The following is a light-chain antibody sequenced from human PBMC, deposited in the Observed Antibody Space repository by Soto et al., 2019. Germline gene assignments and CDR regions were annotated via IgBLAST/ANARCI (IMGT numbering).Light chain of an antibody. CDR1: QTVGSN. Sequence: EIVLTQSPATLSVSPGERASLSCRASQTVGSNLAWYQQKPGQTPRLLIYGASTRAAGIAARFSGSGSGTGFTLTISSLQSEDFAVYYCQQYNNWPITFGQGTRLEIK. CDR3: QQYNNWPIT. V-gene: IGKV3-15*01. J-gene: IGKJ5*01. CDR2: GAS.